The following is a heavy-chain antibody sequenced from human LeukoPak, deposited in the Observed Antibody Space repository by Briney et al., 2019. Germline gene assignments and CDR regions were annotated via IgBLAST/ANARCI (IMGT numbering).Heavy chain of an antibody. Sequence: GASVKVSCKASGYTFTSYGISWVRQAPGQGLEWMGWISAYNGNTNYAQKLQGRVTMTTDTSTSTAYMELSSLRSEDTAVYYCARGATVTTYYYYYYMDVWGKGTTVTVAS. J-gene: IGHJ6*03. CDR2: ISAYNGNT. CDR3: ARGATVTTYYYYYYMDV. D-gene: IGHD4-17*01. CDR1: GYTFTSYG. V-gene: IGHV1-18*01.